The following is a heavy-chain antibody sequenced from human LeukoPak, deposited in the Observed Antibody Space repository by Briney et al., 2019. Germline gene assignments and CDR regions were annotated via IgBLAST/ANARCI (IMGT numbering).Heavy chain of an antibody. CDR2: INPNSGGT. D-gene: IGHD6-19*01. V-gene: IGHV1-2*02. Sequence: ASVKVSCKASGYTFTSYYMHWVRQAPGQGLEWMGWINPNSGGTNYAQKFQGRVTMTRDTSISTAYMELSRLRSDDTAVYYCASSIAVAGTGFDYWGQGTLVTVSS. CDR1: GYTFTSYY. J-gene: IGHJ4*02. CDR3: ASSIAVAGTGFDY.